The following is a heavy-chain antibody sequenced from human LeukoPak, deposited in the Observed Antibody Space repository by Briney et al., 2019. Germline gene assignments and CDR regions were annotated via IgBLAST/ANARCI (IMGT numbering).Heavy chain of an antibody. J-gene: IGHJ4*02. CDR2: MNPNGGNT. CDR1: GYTFTSYD. CDR3: ARRSLKKTTFDY. Sequence: ASVKVSCKASGYTFTSYDINWVRQATGQGLEWMGWMNPNGGNTGYAQKFQGRVTMTRNTSISTAYMELSRLRSEDTAVYYCARRSLKKTTFDYWGQGTLVTVSS. D-gene: IGHD1-1*01. V-gene: IGHV1-8*01.